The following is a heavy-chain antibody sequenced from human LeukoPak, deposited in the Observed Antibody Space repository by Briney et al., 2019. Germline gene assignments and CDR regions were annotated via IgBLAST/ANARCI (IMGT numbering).Heavy chain of an antibody. D-gene: IGHD5-18*01. CDR1: GYTFTGYY. J-gene: IGHJ6*03. V-gene: IGHV1-2*02. CDR2: INPNSGGT. CDR3: ARRGYSYGDPYYYYMDV. Sequence: GASVKVSCKASGYTFTGYYMHWVRQAPGQGLEWMGWINPNSGGTNYAQKFQGRVTMTRDTSISTAYMELSRLRSDDTAVYYCARRGYSYGDPYYYYMDVWGKGTTVTVSS.